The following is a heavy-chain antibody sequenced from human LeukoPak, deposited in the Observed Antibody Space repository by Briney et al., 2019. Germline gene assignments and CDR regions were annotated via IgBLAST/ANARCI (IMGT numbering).Heavy chain of an antibody. CDR3: ASTGGYSYGYGANYYFDY. CDR2: IIPILGIA. V-gene: IGHV1-69*04. J-gene: IGHJ4*02. D-gene: IGHD5-18*01. CDR1: GGTFSSYA. Sequence: SVKVSCKASGGTFSSYAISWVRQAPGQGLEWMGRIIPILGIANYAQKFQGRVTITADKSTSTAYMELSSLRSEDTAVYYCASTGGYSYGYGANYYFDYWGQGTLVTVSS.